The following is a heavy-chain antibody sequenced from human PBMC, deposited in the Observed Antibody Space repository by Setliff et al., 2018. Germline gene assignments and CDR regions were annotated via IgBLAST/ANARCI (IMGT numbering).Heavy chain of an antibody. Sequence: ASVKVSCKASGYTFTSYDINWVRQATGQGLEWMGWMNPNSGGTNYAQKFQGRVTITRDTSISTAYMELSRLRSDDTAVYYCARGPFLEWLLYYDYWGQGTLVTVSS. CDR1: GYTFTSYD. CDR3: ARGPFLEWLLYYDY. CDR2: MNPNSGGT. V-gene: IGHV1-2*02. J-gene: IGHJ4*02. D-gene: IGHD3-3*01.